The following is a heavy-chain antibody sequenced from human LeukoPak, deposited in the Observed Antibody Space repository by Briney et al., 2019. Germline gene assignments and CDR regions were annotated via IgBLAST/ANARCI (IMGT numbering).Heavy chain of an antibody. CDR3: ATQIDYDFWSGYYGY. J-gene: IGHJ4*02. Sequence: QSGGSLRLSCAASGFTFSSYAMSWVRQAPGKGLEWVSAISGSGGSTYYADSVKGRFTISRDNSKNTLYLQMNSLRAEDTAVYYCATQIDYDFWSGYYGYWGQGTLVTVSS. CDR1: GFTFSSYA. CDR2: ISGSGGST. V-gene: IGHV3-23*01. D-gene: IGHD3-3*01.